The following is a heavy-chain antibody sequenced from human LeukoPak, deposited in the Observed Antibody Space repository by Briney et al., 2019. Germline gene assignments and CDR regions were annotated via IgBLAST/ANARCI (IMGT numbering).Heavy chain of an antibody. CDR1: GGSSGSYY. J-gene: IGHJ4*02. CDR3: APIFGDYSDFDY. V-gene: IGHV4-34*01. CDR2: INHSGNT. Sequence: SSETLSLTCAVYGGSSGSYYWSWIRQPPGKGLEWIGEINHSGNTNYNPSLKSRVTISLGTSKNQFSLRLSSVTAADTALYYCAPIFGDYSDFDYRGQGTLMTVSS. D-gene: IGHD4-17*01.